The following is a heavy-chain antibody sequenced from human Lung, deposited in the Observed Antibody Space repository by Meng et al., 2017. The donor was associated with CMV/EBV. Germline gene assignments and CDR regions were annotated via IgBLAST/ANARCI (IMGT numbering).Heavy chain of an antibody. Sequence: GESLKTLCSASGFTLDDYVISLVRQAPGKGLEWVPGINWNGGSTGYADSVKGRFTIDRDNAKNSLYLQMNSLRAEDTALYYCARGLMEYSNYGLPQLPRTQTFDNWGQGSLVTVSS. CDR3: ARGLMEYSNYGLPQLPRTQTFDN. J-gene: IGHJ4*02. CDR1: GFTLDDYV. D-gene: IGHD4-11*01. CDR2: INWNGGST. V-gene: IGHV3-20*04.